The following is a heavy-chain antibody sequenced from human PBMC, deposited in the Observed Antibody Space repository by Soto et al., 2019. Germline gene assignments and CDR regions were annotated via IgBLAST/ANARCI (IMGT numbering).Heavy chain of an antibody. J-gene: IGHJ4*02. V-gene: IGHV1-8*01. CDR2: MNPESGNI. CDR1: AYTFTSYD. Sequence: ASVKVSCKASAYTFTSYDINWVRQATGQGLEWMGWMNPESGNIGYAQKFQGRVTMTRNTSISTAYMDLIGLRSDDTAVYYCARFVRHQLPSIDFWGQGTLVTVSS. D-gene: IGHD2-2*01. CDR3: ARFVRHQLPSIDF.